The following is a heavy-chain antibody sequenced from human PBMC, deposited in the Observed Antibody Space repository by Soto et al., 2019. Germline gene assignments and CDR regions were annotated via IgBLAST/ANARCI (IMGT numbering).Heavy chain of an antibody. CDR3: ARCLVYATTIYPPYV. D-gene: IGHD2-8*01. CDR1: GGTFSSYA. V-gene: IGHV1-69*13. J-gene: IGHJ3*01. Sequence: VASVKVSCKASGGTFSSYAISWVRQAPGQGLEWMGGIIPIFGTANYAQKFQGRVTITADESTSTAYMELSSLRSEDTAVYYCARCLVYATTIYPPYVWGQGTMVTVSS. CDR2: IIPIFGTA.